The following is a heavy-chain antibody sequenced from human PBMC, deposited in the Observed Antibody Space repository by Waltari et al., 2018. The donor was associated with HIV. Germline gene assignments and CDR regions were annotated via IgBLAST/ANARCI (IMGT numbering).Heavy chain of an antibody. Sequence: EVQVLESGGGLVQPGGSLRLSCAASGFTFSSYAMRWVRQAPGKGLEFISGISAVGISTLYADSVKCRFTISRDNSNNTVYLQMSSLRGEDTAVYYCARDLGGFWYFDLWGRGTLVTVSS. J-gene: IGHJ2*01. V-gene: IGHV3-23*01. CDR1: GFTFSSYA. CDR3: ARDLGGFWYFDL. D-gene: IGHD3-16*01. CDR2: ISAVGIST.